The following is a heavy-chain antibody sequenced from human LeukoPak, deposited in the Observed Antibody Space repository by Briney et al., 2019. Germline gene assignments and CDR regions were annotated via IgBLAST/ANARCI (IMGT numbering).Heavy chain of an antibody. CDR3: ARGIAAADIDY. Sequence: GSLRLSCAASGFTFSSYWMHWVRQAPGKGLVWVSRINSDGSSTSYADSVKGRFTISRDNAKNTLYLQMNSPRAEDTAVYYCARGIAAADIDYWGQGTLVTVSS. V-gene: IGHV3-74*01. J-gene: IGHJ4*02. CDR2: INSDGSST. D-gene: IGHD6-13*01. CDR1: GFTFSSYW.